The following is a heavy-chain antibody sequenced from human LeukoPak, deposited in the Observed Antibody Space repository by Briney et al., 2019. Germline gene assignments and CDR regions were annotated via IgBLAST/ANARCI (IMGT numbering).Heavy chain of an antibody. CDR3: ANDGISGIPD. J-gene: IGHJ4*02. D-gene: IGHD1-20*01. Sequence: PGGSLRLSCAASGFAFSSYGMHWVRQAPGKGLEWVAVISYDGSNKYYADSVKGRFTISRDNSKNTLYLQMNSLRAEDTAVYYCANDGISGIPDWGQGTLVTVSS. V-gene: IGHV3-30*18. CDR1: GFAFSSYG. CDR2: ISYDGSNK.